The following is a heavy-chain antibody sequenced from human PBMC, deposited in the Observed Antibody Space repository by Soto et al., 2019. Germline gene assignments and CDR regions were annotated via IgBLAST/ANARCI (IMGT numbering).Heavy chain of an antibody. V-gene: IGHV1-69*13. CDR2: IIPIFGTA. Sequence: VASVKVSCKASGGTFSSYAISWVRQAPGQGLEWMGGIIPIFGTANYAQKFQGRVTITADESTSTAYMELSSLRSEDTAVYYCARSLRFLEYPIRGYYYYYYGMDVWGQGTTVTVSS. D-gene: IGHD3-3*01. J-gene: IGHJ6*02. CDR3: ARSLRFLEYPIRGYYYYYYGMDV. CDR1: GGTFSSYA.